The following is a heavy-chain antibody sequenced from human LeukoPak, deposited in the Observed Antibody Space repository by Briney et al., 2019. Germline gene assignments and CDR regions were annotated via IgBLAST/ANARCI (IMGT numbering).Heavy chain of an antibody. CDR2: ISSGGDTI. V-gene: IGHV3-11*04. J-gene: IGHJ5*02. CDR1: GFSFSDYY. CDR3: ARDADTLLRGVSNYFDP. D-gene: IGHD3-10*01. Sequence: GGSLRLSCAASGFSFSDYYMSWFRQAPGKGLEWVSYISSGGDTIHYADSVKGRFTISRDNAKNSLFLQMNSLRAEDTALYYCARDADTLLRGVSNYFDPWGQGTLVTVSS.